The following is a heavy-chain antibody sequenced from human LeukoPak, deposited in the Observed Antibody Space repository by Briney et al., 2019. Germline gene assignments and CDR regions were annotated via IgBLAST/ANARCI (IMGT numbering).Heavy chain of an antibody. D-gene: IGHD3/OR15-3a*01. Sequence: SETLSLTCTVSGGSISSYYWSWIRQPPGKGLEWIGYIYYSGSTNYNPSLKSRVTISVDTSKNQFSLKLSSVTAADTAVYYCARDYGLSWFDPWGQGTLVTVSS. CDR3: ARDYGLSWFDP. CDR1: GGSISSYY. V-gene: IGHV4-59*12. CDR2: IYYSGST. J-gene: IGHJ5*02.